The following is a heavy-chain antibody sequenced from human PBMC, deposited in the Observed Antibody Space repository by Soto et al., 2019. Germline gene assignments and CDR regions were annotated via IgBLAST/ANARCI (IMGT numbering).Heavy chain of an antibody. CDR2: INHSGST. CDR3: ARVRRYYDSSGYCLDY. J-gene: IGHJ4*01. D-gene: IGHD3-22*01. V-gene: IGHV4-34*01. CDR1: GGSFSGYY. Sequence: SETLSLTCAVYGGSFSGYYWSWIRQPPGKGLEWIGEINHSGSTNYNPSLKSRVTISVDTSKNQFSLKLSSVTAADTAVYYCARVRRYYDSSGYCLDYWGHGTLVTVSS.